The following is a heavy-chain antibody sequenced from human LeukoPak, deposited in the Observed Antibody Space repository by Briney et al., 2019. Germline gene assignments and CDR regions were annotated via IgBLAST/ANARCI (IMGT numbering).Heavy chain of an antibody. CDR2: ISGSGGST. V-gene: IGHV3-23*01. CDR1: GFTFSSYA. Sequence: GSLRLSCAASGFTFSSYAMSGVRQAPGKGLEWVSAISGSGGSTYYADSVKGRFTISRDNSKNTLYLQMNSLRAEDTAVYYCAKSVSLTIFDLRFDPWGQGTLVTVSS. J-gene: IGHJ5*02. CDR3: AKSVSLTIFDLRFDP. D-gene: IGHD3-3*01.